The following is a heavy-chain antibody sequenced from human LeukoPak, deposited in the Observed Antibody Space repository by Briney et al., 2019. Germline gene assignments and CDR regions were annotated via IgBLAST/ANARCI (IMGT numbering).Heavy chain of an antibody. CDR3: ARGEMATTTAMFDY. CDR1: GFTFSSYA. V-gene: IGHV3-30-3*01. Sequence: GRSLRLSCAASGFTFSSYAMHWVRQAPGKGLEWVAVISYDGSNKYCADSVKGRFTISRDNSKNTLYLQMNSLRAEDTAVYYCARGEMATTTAMFDYWGQGTLVTVSS. J-gene: IGHJ4*02. D-gene: IGHD5-24*01. CDR2: ISYDGSNK.